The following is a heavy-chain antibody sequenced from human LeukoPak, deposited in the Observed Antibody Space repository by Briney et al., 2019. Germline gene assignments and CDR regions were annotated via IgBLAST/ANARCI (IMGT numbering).Heavy chain of an antibody. CDR3: ARLIRTTVVTPRAYYFDY. CDR1: GGSISSSSYS. D-gene: IGHD4-23*01. V-gene: IGHV4-39*01. CDR2: IYYSGST. J-gene: IGHJ4*02. Sequence: PSETLSLTCTVSGGSISSSSYSWGWIRQPPGKGLEWIGSIYYSGSTYYNPSLKSRVTISVDTSKNQFSLKLSSVTAADTAVYYCARLIRTTVVTPRAYYFDYWGQGTLVTVSS.